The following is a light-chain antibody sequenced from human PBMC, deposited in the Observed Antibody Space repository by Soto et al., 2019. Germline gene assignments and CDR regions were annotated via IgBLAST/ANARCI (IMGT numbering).Light chain of an antibody. CDR2: GAS. Sequence: EIVMTQSPATLSVSPGERATLYCRASQSVSSNLAWYQQKPGQAPRLLIYGASTRATGIPARFSGSGSGTEFTLTISSLQSEDFAVYYCQQYNKWPLTFGPGTKVDIK. CDR3: QQYNKWPLT. V-gene: IGKV3D-15*01. CDR1: QSVSSN. J-gene: IGKJ3*01.